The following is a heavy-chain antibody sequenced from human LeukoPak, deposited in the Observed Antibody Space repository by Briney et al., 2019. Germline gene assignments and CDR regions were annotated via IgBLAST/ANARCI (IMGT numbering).Heavy chain of an antibody. V-gene: IGHV3-48*04. CDR3: ARGGSGSVD. J-gene: IGHJ4*02. Sequence: GGSLRLSCAASGFTFSWYSMNWVRQAPGKGLEWVSYISGSSSTIYYADSVKGRFTISRDNAKNSLYLQMNSLRAEDTAVYYCARGGSGSVDWGQGILVTVSS. CDR2: ISGSSSTI. CDR1: GFTFSWYS. D-gene: IGHD3-10*01.